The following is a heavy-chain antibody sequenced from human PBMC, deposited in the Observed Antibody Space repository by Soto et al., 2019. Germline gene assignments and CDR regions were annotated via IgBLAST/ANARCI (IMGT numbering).Heavy chain of an antibody. CDR2: IRYEGSNK. CDR1: GFTFSNHD. CDR3: ARDRVIAAAYNWFDP. J-gene: IGHJ5*02. V-gene: IGHV3-33*01. D-gene: IGHD6-13*01. Sequence: QVQLVESGGGVVQPGRSLRLSCAASGFTFSNHDMHWVRQAPGKGLEWVAGIRYEGSNKNYADSVKGRFTISRDSSKNTLYLQMNSLRSEDTAIYYCARDRVIAAAYNWFDPWGQGTLGTVSS.